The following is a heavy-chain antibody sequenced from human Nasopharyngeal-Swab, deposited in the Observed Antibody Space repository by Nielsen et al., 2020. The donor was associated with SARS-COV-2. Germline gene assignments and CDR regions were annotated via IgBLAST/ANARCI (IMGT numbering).Heavy chain of an antibody. D-gene: IGHD5-18*01. J-gene: IGHJ4*02. CDR3: AKSGYSYGYSGMPALDY. CDR2: ISGSGGST. Sequence: GESLKISCAASGFTFSGYAMSWVRQAPGKGLEWVSAISGSGGSTYYADSVKGRFTISRDNSKNTLYLQMNSLRAEDTAVYYCAKSGYSYGYSGMPALDYWGQGTLVTVSS. CDR1: GFTFSGYA. V-gene: IGHV3-23*01.